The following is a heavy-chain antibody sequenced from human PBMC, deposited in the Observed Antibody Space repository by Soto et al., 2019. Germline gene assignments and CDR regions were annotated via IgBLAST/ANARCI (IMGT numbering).Heavy chain of an antibody. J-gene: IGHJ6*02. D-gene: IGHD3-22*01. Sequence: GGSLRLSCRTSGLTFRTYLLRWVRQAPGQGLEWVANIKTDGSEEYYADSVEGRFTISRDNSKNTLYLQMNSLRAEDTAVYYCARDRTPGFEWGEYYDSSGSYGMDVWGQGT. V-gene: IGHV3-7*01. CDR3: ARDRTPGFEWGEYYDSSGSYGMDV. CDR1: GLTFRTYL. CDR2: IKTDGSEE.